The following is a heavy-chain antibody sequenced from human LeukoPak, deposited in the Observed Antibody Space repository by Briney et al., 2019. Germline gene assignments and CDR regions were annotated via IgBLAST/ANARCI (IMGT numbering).Heavy chain of an antibody. V-gene: IGHV3-48*01. D-gene: IGHD6-13*01. J-gene: IGHJ1*01. CDR3: AKDLGIAAALPEYFQH. CDR2: ISSSSSTI. CDR1: GFTFSSYS. Sequence: GGSLRLSCAASGFTFSSYSMNWVRQAPGKGLEWVSYISSSSSTIYYADSVKGRFTISRDNSKNTLYLQMNSLRAEDTAVYYCAKDLGIAAALPEYFQHWGQGTLVTVSS.